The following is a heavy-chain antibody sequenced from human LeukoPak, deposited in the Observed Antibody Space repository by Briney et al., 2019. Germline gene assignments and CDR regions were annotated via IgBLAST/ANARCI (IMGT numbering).Heavy chain of an antibody. CDR2: INSDGSST. D-gene: IGHD6-13*01. J-gene: IGHJ4*02. CDR1: GFTFSSYW. V-gene: IGHV3-74*01. Sequence: SGGSLRLSCAASGFTFSSYWMHWVRQAPGKGLVWVSRINSDGSSTSYADSVKGRFTISRDNAKNSLYLQMNSLRAEDTALYYCARVSRSSSSWYADYWGQGTLVTVSS. CDR3: ARVSRSSSSWYADY.